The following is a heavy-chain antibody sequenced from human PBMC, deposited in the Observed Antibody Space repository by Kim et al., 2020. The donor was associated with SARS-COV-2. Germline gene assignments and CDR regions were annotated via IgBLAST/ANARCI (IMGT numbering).Heavy chain of an antibody. Sequence: GGSLRLSCAASGFTFSRNAMSWVRQAPGKGLEWVSTISYDGGTTYSADSVKGRFTVSRDISKNTLDLQMNSLRPEDTAVYYCAKLAGPALRVYYFDPWG. CDR2: ISYDGGTT. J-gene: IGHJ4*01. CDR3: AKLAGPALRVYYFDP. D-gene: IGHD6-6*01. CDR1: GFTFSRNA. V-gene: IGHV3-23*01.